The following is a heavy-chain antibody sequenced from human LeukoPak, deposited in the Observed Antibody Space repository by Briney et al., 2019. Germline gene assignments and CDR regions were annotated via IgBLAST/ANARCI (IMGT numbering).Heavy chain of an antibody. CDR3: ARGYYDFWSGYYVRDWFDP. CDR2: INHSGST. J-gene: IGHJ5*02. V-gene: IGHV4-34*01. D-gene: IGHD3-3*01. Sequence: SETLSFTCAVYGGSFSGYYWSWIRQPPGKGLEWIGEINHSGSTNYNPSLKSRVTISVDTSKNQFSLKLSSVTAADTAVYYCARGYYDFWSGYYVRDWFDPWGQGTLVTVSS. CDR1: GGSFSGYY.